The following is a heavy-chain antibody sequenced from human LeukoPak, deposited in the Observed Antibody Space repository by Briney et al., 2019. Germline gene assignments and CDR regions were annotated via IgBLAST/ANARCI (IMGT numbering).Heavy chain of an antibody. Sequence: GGSLRLSCAASGFSFSNYWMSWVRQAPGKGLEWVANIKEDGSEKYYVDSVMGRFTISRDNARNSLYLQMNSLRAEDTAVYYCASGRQLGYWGQGTLVTVSS. CDR3: ASGRQLGY. V-gene: IGHV3-7*01. CDR2: IKEDGSEK. J-gene: IGHJ4*02. CDR1: GFSFSNYW. D-gene: IGHD6-13*01.